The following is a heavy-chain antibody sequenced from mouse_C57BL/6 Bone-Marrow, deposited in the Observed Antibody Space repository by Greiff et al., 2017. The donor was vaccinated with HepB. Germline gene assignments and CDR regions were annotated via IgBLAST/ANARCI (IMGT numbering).Heavy chain of an antibody. J-gene: IGHJ4*01. D-gene: IGHD3-2*01. CDR1: GYTFTSYW. Sequence: QVQLQQPGTELVKPGASVKLSCKASGYTFTSYWMHWVKQRPGQGLEWIGNINPSNGGTNYNEKFKSKATLTVDKPSSTAYMQLSSLTSEDSAVYYCARSGLDSSLMDYWGQGTSVTVSS. CDR3: ARSGLDSSLMDY. V-gene: IGHV1-53*01. CDR2: INPSNGGT.